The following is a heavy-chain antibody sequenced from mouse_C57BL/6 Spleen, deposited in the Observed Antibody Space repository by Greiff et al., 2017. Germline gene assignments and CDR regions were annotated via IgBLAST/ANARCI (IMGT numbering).Heavy chain of an antibody. V-gene: IGHV1-55*01. D-gene: IGHD1-1*01. Sequence: QVQLQQSGAELVKPGASVKMSCKASGYTFTSYWITWVKQRPGQGLEWIGDIYPGSGSTNYNEKFKVKATLTVDTSSSTAYMQLSSLTSEDSAVYYCAREHYYGSSYDFDYWGQGTTLTVSS. CDR3: AREHYYGSSYDFDY. CDR2: IYPGSGST. J-gene: IGHJ2*01. CDR1: GYTFTSYW.